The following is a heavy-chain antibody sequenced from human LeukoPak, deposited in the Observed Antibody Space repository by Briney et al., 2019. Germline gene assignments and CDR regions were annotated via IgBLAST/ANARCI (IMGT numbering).Heavy chain of an antibody. J-gene: IGHJ4*02. Sequence: ASVKVSCKASGYTFTSYAMHWVRQAPGQRLEWMGWINAGNGNTKYSQKFQGRVTITRDTSASTAYMGLSSLRSEDTAVYSCARYYYDSSGYYLFDYWGQGTLVTVSS. V-gene: IGHV1-3*01. CDR2: INAGNGNT. CDR1: GYTFTSYA. D-gene: IGHD3-22*01. CDR3: ARYYYDSSGYYLFDY.